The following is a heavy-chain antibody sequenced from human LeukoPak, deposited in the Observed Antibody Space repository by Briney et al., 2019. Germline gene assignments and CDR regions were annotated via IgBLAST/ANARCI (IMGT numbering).Heavy chain of an antibody. CDR1: GFSFSSDG. J-gene: IGHJ4*02. D-gene: IGHD6-13*01. CDR2: ISNDGNRK. Sequence: GRSLRLSCAASGFSFSSDGMHWVRQAPGKGLEWVAFISNDGNRKYYADSVKGRFTISRDKSENTLYVQTNSLRAEDTAVYYCAKDRSTTWSLDYWGQGTLVTVSS. CDR3: AKDRSTTWSLDY. V-gene: IGHV3-30*18.